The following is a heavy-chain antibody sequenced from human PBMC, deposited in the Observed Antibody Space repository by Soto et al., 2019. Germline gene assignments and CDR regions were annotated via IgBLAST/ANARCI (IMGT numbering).Heavy chain of an antibody. CDR2: ISSSSSYT. CDR1: GFTFSDYY. CDR3: AAVLWSTSGAGTLDY. Sequence: QVQLVESGGGLVKPGGSLRLSCAASGFTFSDYYMSWIRQAPGKGLEWVSYISSSSSYTNYADSVKGRFTMSRDNANKSLYLQRNSLRAEGAAVYFCAAVLWSTSGAGTLDYWGQGSLVTVSS. J-gene: IGHJ4*02. V-gene: IGHV3-11*05. D-gene: IGHD2-2*01.